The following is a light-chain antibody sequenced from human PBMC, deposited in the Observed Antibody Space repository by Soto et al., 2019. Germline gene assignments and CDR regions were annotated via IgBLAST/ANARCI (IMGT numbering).Light chain of an antibody. CDR3: QQYDNLPYT. CDR1: QDISKY. J-gene: IGKJ2*01. V-gene: IGKV1-33*01. CDR2: DAS. Sequence: DIRMTQSPSSLSASVGDRVTITCQASQDISKYLNWYQQKPGKAPKLLIYDASNLETGVPSRFSGSGSGTDFTFTISSLQPEDIAIYYCQQYDNLPYTFGQGTKLEIK.